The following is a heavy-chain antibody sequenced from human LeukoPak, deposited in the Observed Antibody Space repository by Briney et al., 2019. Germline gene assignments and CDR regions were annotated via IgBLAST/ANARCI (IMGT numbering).Heavy chain of an antibody. CDR1: GFLFSDYE. J-gene: IGHJ4*02. CDR2: ISTRGGTI. D-gene: IGHD5-18*01. CDR3: VRDGYSYGYDFDY. Sequence: GGSLRLSCGASGFLFSDYEMNWVRQAPGKGLEWISYISTRGGTIYYADSVEGRFTISRNNAKNALYLQMNSLRVEDTAFYYCVRDGYSYGYDFDYWGQGTLVAVSP. V-gene: IGHV3-48*03.